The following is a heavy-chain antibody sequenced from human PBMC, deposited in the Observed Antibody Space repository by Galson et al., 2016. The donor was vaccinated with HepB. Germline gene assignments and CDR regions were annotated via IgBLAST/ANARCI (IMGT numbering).Heavy chain of an antibody. Sequence: SLRLSCAASGFIFTTYGMNWVRQAPGKGLEWLASISGSTTYIYYADSVRGRFTISRDNANNSVHLHMSGLRVDDTAIYYGARGRGFCSGGRCGVGTRWGQGTQVTVSS. D-gene: IGHD2-15*01. V-gene: IGHV3-21*01. CDR3: ARGRGFCSGGRCGVGTR. J-gene: IGHJ1*01. CDR2: ISGSTTYI. CDR1: GFIFTTYG.